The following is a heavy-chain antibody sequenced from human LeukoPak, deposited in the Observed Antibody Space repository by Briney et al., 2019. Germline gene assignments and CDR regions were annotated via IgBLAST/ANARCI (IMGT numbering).Heavy chain of an antibody. CDR2: IYYSGST. Sequence: PSETLSLTCTVSGGSISSSYWSWIRQSPGKGLEWIGYIYYSGSTNYNPSLKSRVTMSVDTSKNQFSLKLSSVTAADTAVYYCARGCSAGTPHNWFDPWGQGTLVTVSS. J-gene: IGHJ5*02. D-gene: IGHD6-13*01. CDR3: ARGCSAGTPHNWFDP. V-gene: IGHV4-59*01. CDR1: GGSISSSY.